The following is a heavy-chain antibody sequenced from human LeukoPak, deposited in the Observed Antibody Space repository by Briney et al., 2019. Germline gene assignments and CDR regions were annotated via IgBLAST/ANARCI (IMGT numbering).Heavy chain of an antibody. D-gene: IGHD3-22*01. V-gene: IGHV1-18*01. CDR3: ARDPGVIVVVSKWSIHDY. Sequence: ASVKVSCKASGYTFTSYGISWVRQALGQGLEWMGWISAYNGNTNYAQKLQGRVTMTTDTSTSTAYMELRSLRSDDTAVYYCARDPGVIVVVSKWSIHDYWGQGTLVTVSS. CDR2: ISAYNGNT. CDR1: GYTFTSYG. J-gene: IGHJ4*02.